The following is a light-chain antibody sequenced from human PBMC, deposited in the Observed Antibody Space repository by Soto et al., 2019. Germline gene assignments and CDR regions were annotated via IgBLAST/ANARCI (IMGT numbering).Light chain of an antibody. CDR2: GAS. CDR1: QSVSNN. Sequence: EIVMTHSPATLSVSPGERATLSCRASQSVSNNLAWYQQKPGQAPRLLIYGASTRATAIPARFSGSGSGTEFTLTISSLQSEDFAVYYCQQYGSSPFTFGPGTRVDI. CDR3: QQYGSSPFT. J-gene: IGKJ3*01. V-gene: IGKV3-15*01.